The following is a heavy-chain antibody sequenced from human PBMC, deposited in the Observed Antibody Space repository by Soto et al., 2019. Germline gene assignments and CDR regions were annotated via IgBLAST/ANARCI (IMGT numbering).Heavy chain of an antibody. CDR2: ISNGGNT. Sequence: QVQLQESGPGLVKPTQILSLTCAVSGDSISSGDYFWSWIRQHPGKGLEWIGYISNGGNTFYNPSLKGRITMSLDTSQNQFSLNLNFVTVADTAVYYCARGVEPVTLVVTAFDIWGQGTMVTVSS. J-gene: IGHJ3*02. CDR3: ARGVEPVTLVVTAFDI. CDR1: GDSISSGDYF. V-gene: IGHV4-31*11. D-gene: IGHD2-21*02.